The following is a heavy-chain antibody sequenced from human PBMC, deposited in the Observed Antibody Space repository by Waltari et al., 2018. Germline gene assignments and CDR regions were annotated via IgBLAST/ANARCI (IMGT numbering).Heavy chain of an antibody. V-gene: IGHV1-2*02. CDR1: GYTFTGYY. D-gene: IGHD3-3*01. CDR2: INPNSGGT. Sequence: QVQLVQSGAEVKKPGASVKVSCKASGYTFTGYYMHWVRQAPGQGLEWMGWINPNSGGTNYAQKFQGRVTMTRDTSISTAYMELSRLRSDDTAVYYCARDVKEGYYDFWSGYEWGQGTLVTVSS. CDR3: ARDVKEGYYDFWSGYE. J-gene: IGHJ4*02.